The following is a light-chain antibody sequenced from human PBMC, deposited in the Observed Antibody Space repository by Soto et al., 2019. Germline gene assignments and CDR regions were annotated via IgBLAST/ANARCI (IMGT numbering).Light chain of an antibody. Sequence: AIRLTQAPSSFSASTGDRVTISWRASQGIGSHLAWYRQKPGKAPKLLIYAASTSQSGVPSRISSSGSGTEFTLTISSLQPDDFATYYCQQYKSYWTFGQGTKVDI. J-gene: IGKJ1*01. CDR3: QQYKSYWT. CDR1: QGIGSH. CDR2: AAS. V-gene: IGKV1-8*01.